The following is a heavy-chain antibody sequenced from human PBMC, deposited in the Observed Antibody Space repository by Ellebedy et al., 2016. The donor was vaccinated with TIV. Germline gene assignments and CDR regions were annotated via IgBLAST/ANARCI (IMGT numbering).Heavy chain of an antibody. J-gene: IGHJ5*02. CDR1: GGSISSGSYY. V-gene: IGHV4-61*02. CDR2: ISSGGT. CDR3: ARGHNWFDL. Sequence: SETLSLXXTVSGGSISSGSYYWSRVRQPAGKGLEWIGRISSGGTSYNPSLRSRVTMSVDTSKIQFSLRLTAVMAADAAVYYCARGHNWFDLWGQGTLVIVSS.